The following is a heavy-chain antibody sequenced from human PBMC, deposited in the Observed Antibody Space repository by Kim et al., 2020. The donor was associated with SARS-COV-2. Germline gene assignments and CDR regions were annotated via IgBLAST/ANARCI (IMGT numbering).Heavy chain of an antibody. CDR3: APPAGTYFYFAMDV. D-gene: IGHD1-26*01. Sequence: GGSLRLSCAASGFTFSTYALSWVRLAPGKGLEWVSGISASGDSTFYADSVQGRFTIARDNARNTLYLQMNSLRGEDTAIYYCAPPAGTYFYFAMDVWGRGTTVTVSS. V-gene: IGHV3-23*01. CDR2: ISASGDST. J-gene: IGHJ6*02. CDR1: GFTFSTYA.